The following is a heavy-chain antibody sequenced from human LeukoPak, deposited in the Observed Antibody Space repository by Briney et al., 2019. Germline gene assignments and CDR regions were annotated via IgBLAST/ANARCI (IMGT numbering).Heavy chain of an antibody. CDR2: INWNGGST. Sequence: PGGSLRLSCAASGFTFDDYGMSWVRQAPGKGLEWVSGINWNGGSTGYADSVKGRFTISRDNAKNTLYLQMNSLRAEDTAVYYCAREGSYSSSGDYDAFDIWGQGTMVTVSS. V-gene: IGHV3-20*04. CDR3: AREGSYSSSGDYDAFDI. J-gene: IGHJ3*02. CDR1: GFTFDDYG. D-gene: IGHD6-6*01.